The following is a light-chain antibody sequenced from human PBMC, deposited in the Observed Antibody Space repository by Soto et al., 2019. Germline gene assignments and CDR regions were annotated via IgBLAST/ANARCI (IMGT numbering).Light chain of an antibody. CDR3: QQYNNWWT. CDR2: GAS. J-gene: IGKJ1*01. Sequence: IVMTQSLATLSVSPGERATLSCRASQSVSSNLAWYQQKPGQAPRLLIYGASMRATGIPARFSGSGSGTEFTLTISSLQSEDFAVYYCQQYNNWWTFGQGTKVEIK. V-gene: IGKV3-15*01. CDR1: QSVSSN.